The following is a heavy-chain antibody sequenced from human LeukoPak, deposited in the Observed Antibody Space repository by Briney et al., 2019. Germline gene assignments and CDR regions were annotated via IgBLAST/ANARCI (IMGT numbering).Heavy chain of an antibody. CDR2: TYYRSKWYT. Sequence: SQTLSLTCAISGDSVSSNSAAWNWIRQSPSRGREWLGSTYYRSKWYTYYAVSVKSRISINRDTSKNQISLQLNSVTPEDTAVYYCARSTGPIDYWGQGTLVTVSS. CDR3: ARSTGPIDY. J-gene: IGHJ4*02. D-gene: IGHD1-1*01. V-gene: IGHV6-1*01. CDR1: GDSVSSNSAA.